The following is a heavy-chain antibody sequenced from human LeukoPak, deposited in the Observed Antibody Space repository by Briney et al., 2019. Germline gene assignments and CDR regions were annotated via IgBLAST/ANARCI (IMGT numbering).Heavy chain of an antibody. CDR3: ARARGVTMDAFDI. J-gene: IGHJ3*02. D-gene: IGHD3-10*01. CDR1: GGSISSYY. Sequence: SETLSLTCTVSGGSISSYYWSWIRQPPGKGLEWIGSIYYSGSTYYNPSLKSRVTISVDTSKNQFSLKLSSVTAADTAVYYCARARGVTMDAFDIWGQGTMVTVSS. V-gene: IGHV4-59*12. CDR2: IYYSGST.